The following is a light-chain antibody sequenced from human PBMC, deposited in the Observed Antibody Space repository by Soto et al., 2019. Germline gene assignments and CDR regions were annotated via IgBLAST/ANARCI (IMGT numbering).Light chain of an antibody. CDR2: AAS. CDR3: LQDYSYPRT. CDR1: QDIRNE. J-gene: IGKJ1*01. Sequence: AIQMTQSPSSLSASVGDRVTITCRASQDIRNELGWYQQKPGKAPRLLIYAASTLQSGVPSRFSGSGSGADFTLTISRLQPEDFESYYCLQDYSYPRTFGPGTKVEIK. V-gene: IGKV1-6*02.